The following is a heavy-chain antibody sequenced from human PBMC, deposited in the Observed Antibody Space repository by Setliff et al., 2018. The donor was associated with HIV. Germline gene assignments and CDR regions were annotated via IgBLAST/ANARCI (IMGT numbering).Heavy chain of an antibody. CDR1: GGSINGDNYY. CDR2: IYYSGTT. Sequence: PSETLSLTCSVSGGSINGDNYYWGWIRQAPGKGLEWIGSIYYSGTTYYNPSLRGRVTISVDRSRNQFSLTLNSVTAADTATYYCASRGIVVVTMSMPDEFFVHWGHGTLVTVSS. CDR3: ASRGIVVVTMSMPDEFFVH. J-gene: IGHJ1*01. D-gene: IGHD2-21*02. V-gene: IGHV4-39*01.